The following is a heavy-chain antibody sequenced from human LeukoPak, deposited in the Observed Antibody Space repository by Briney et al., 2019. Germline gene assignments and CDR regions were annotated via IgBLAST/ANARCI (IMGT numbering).Heavy chain of an antibody. CDR3: ASGTVPKIDY. V-gene: IGHV4-38-2*02. D-gene: IGHD4-17*01. CDR1: GYSISSGYY. CDR2: VYHSGST. Sequence: TPSETLSLTCTVSGYSISSGYYWGWIRQPPGKGLEWIGSVYHSGSTYYNPSLKSRVTISVDTSKNQFSLKLSSVTAADTAVYYCASGTVPKIDYWGQGTLVTVSS. J-gene: IGHJ4*02.